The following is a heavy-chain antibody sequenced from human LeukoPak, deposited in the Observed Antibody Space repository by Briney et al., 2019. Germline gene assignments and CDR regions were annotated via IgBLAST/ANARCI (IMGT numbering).Heavy chain of an antibody. V-gene: IGHV4-39*01. CDR1: GGSISSTSYY. CDR3: ARLPWTDSSGWYMFDY. J-gene: IGHJ4*02. CDR2: TYYSGSS. D-gene: IGHD6-19*01. Sequence: PSETLSLTCTVSGGSISSTSYYWGWIRQPPGKGLEWIGSTYYSGSSYYNPSLKSRVTISVDTPKNQFSLKLSSVTAADTAVYYCARLPWTDSSGWYMFDYWGQGTLVIVSS.